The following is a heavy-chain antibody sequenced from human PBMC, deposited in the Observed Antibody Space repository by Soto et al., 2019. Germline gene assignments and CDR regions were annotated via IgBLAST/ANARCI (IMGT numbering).Heavy chain of an antibody. CDR3: AKDGSGHSYYSDN. CDR1: GASISSNNW. D-gene: IGHD3-22*01. V-gene: IGHV4-4*02. CDR2: IYHSGTT. J-gene: IGHJ4*02. Sequence: QVQLQESGPGLVKPSGTLSLTCVVSGASISSNNWWSWVRQPPGKGLEWIGEIYHSGTTSYNPSLKSRVTMSVDKSKNQFSLKVTSVTAADTAVYFCAKDGSGHSYYSDNWGQGTLVTVSS.